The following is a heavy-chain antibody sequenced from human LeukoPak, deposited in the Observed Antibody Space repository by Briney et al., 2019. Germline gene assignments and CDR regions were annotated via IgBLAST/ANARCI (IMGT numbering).Heavy chain of an antibody. CDR3: ARAYCLYCSISTCPDY. V-gene: IGHV3-30-3*01. Sequence: QPGGSLRLSCAASGFTFSTYAMHWVRQAPGKGLEWVAVMSYDGTNKYLAESVKGRFTISGDNSKNTLYLQMNSLRAEDTAVYYCARAYCLYCSISTCPDYWGRGTLVTVSS. CDR2: MSYDGTNK. D-gene: IGHD2-2*01. CDR1: GFTFSTYA. J-gene: IGHJ4*02.